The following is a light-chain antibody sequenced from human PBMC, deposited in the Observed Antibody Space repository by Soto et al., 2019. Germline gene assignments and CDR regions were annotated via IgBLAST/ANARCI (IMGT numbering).Light chain of an antibody. CDR3: QQSYSTLYT. V-gene: IGKV1-39*01. J-gene: IGKJ2*01. CDR2: TAS. CDR1: RSLGNY. Sequence: DIPMTQSPSSLSSSVGDRVTISCRASRSLGNYLNWYQQKPGNAPHLLIYTASTLQSGVPSRFSGSGSGTDFTLTISSLQPEDFATYYCQQSYSTLYTFGQGTKLQIK.